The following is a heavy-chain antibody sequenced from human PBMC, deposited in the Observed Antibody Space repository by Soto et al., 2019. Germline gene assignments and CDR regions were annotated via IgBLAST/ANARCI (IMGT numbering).Heavy chain of an antibody. CDR2: INPNSGGT. Sequence: ASVKVSCKASGYTFTGYYMHWVRQAPGQGLEWMGWINPNSGGTNYAQKFQGRVTMTRDTSISTAYMELSRLRSDDTAVYYCARAFWSGYFHFDYWGQGTLVTVSS. J-gene: IGHJ4*02. CDR3: ARAFWSGYFHFDY. CDR1: GYTFTGYY. D-gene: IGHD3-3*01. V-gene: IGHV1-2*02.